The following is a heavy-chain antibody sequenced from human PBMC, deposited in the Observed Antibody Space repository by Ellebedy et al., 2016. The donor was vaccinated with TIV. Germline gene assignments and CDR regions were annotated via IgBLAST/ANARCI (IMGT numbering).Heavy chain of an antibody. J-gene: IGHJ1*01. CDR2: INYSGTT. Sequence: GSLRLSCAASGFTFSDHYMDWVRQPPGKRLEWIGSINYSGTTYYNPSLKSRVTISVDTSKNQFSLKLSSVTAADTAVYYCARDSDDYVWGSYRYTSYFQHWGQGTLVTVSS. V-gene: IGHV4-38-2*02. D-gene: IGHD3-16*02. CDR1: GFTFSDHY. CDR3: ARDSDDYVWGSYRYTSYFQH.